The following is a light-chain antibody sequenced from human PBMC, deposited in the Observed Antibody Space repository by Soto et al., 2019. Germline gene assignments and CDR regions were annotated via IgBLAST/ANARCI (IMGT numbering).Light chain of an antibody. V-gene: IGLV2-14*01. CDR2: DVS. CDR1: SSDVGGYNY. Sequence: QSVLTQPASISGSPGQSITISCTGTSSDVGGYNYVSWYQQHPGKAPKLMIYDVSNRPSGVSSRFSGSKSGNTASLTISGLQAEGEADYYCSSYTSRSTWVFGGGTKLTVL. CDR3: SSYTSRSTWV. J-gene: IGLJ3*02.